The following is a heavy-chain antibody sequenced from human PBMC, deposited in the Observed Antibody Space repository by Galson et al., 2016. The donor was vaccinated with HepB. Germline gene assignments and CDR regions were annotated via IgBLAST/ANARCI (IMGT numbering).Heavy chain of an antibody. V-gene: IGHV4-39*01. CDR2: IPHTGAI. D-gene: IGHD4-11*01. CDR1: GDSINFDVYY. CDR3: ARRSYSNYIDS. J-gene: IGHJ4*02. Sequence: SETLSLTCSVSGDSINFDVYYWSWGWIRHSPGSGLVRIGPIPHTGAIYSNSSLKSRLTIPIDRSRNEFSLDLSSVTAADTAVYFCARRSYSNYIDSWGQGILVTVSS.